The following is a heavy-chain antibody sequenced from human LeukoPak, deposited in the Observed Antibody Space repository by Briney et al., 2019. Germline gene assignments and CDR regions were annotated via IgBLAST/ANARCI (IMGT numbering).Heavy chain of an antibody. CDR3: ARGAHYGSGSYYNGDLDY. D-gene: IGHD3-10*01. Sequence: SETLSLTCTVSGDSITTIIYYWGWIRQPPGKGLEWIGSIFYAGNTYYNPSLKSRVTISVDTSKNQFSLRLSSVTAADTAVYYCARGAHYGSGSYYNGDLDYWGQGTLVTVSS. J-gene: IGHJ4*02. CDR2: IFYAGNT. V-gene: IGHV4-39*02. CDR1: GDSITTIIYY.